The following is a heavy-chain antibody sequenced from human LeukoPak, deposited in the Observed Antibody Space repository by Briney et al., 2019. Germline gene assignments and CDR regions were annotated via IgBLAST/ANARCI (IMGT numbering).Heavy chain of an antibody. J-gene: IGHJ4*02. CDR1: GYPISSGYY. CDR2: IYHSGST. Sequence: SETLSLTCTVSGYPISSGYYWGWIRQPPGKGLEWIGSIYHSGSTYYNPSLKSRVTISVDTSKNQFSLKLSSVTAADTAVYYCARTPYYGYLKWNYWGQGTLAAVSS. CDR3: ARTPYYGYLKWNY. D-gene: IGHD3-10*01. V-gene: IGHV4-38-2*02.